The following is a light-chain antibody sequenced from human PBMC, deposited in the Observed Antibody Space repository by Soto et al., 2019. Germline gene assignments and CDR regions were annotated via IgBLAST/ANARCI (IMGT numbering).Light chain of an antibody. V-gene: IGKV1-39*01. J-gene: IGKJ5*01. CDR3: QQRRSSIT. CDR1: QTIGAN. Sequence: DIQMTQSPSSLSASVGDRVTITCRASQTIGANLNWYRQKPGKAPKLLIYAASSLQSGVPSRFSGSGSGTEFTLTISSLQPDDFAVYYCQQRRSSITLGQGTRLEIK. CDR2: AAS.